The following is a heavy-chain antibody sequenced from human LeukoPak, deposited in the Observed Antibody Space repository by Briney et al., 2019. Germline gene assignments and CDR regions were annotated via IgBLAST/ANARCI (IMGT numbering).Heavy chain of an antibody. V-gene: IGHV4-39*07. CDR2: IYYSGST. CDR1: GGSISSSSYY. J-gene: IGHJ3*02. D-gene: IGHD5-18*01. CDR3: ARDAYSYGYGAFDI. Sequence: SETLSLTCTVSGGSISSSSYYWGWIRQPPGKGLEWIGSIYYSGSTYYNPSLKSRVTISVDTSKNQFSLKLSSVTAADTAVYYCARDAYSYGYGAFDIWGQGTVVTVSS.